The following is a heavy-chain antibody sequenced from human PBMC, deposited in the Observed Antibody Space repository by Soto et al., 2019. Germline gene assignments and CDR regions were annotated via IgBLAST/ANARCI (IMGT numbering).Heavy chain of an antibody. CDR2: INHSGST. CDR1: GGSFSGYY. D-gene: IGHD3-10*01. J-gene: IGHJ6*02. V-gene: IGHV4-34*01. CDR3: ARGSIRSTMVQGARSAGVGYYYGMDV. Sequence: QVQLQQWGAGLLKPSETLSLTCAVYGGSFSGYYWSWIRQPPGKGLEWIGEINHSGSTNYNPSLKSRVTIAVDTSKNQFSLKLSSVTAADTAVYYCARGSIRSTMVQGARSAGVGYYYGMDVWGQGTTVTVSS.